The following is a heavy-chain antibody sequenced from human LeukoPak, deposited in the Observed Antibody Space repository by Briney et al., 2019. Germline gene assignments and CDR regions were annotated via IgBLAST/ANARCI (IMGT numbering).Heavy chain of an antibody. J-gene: IGHJ4*02. CDR1: GFTFNNYA. CDR3: AMKYGYSSGWYTHFDY. CDR2: LTGRGDGT. D-gene: IGHD6-19*01. V-gene: IGHV3-23*01. Sequence: GGSLRLSCAASGFTFNNYAMSWVRQAPGKGLEWFSALTGRGDGTFYADSVKGRFTISRDNSKSTVYLQMDSLRVEDAAVYYCAMKYGYSSGWYTHFDYWGQGTLVTVSS.